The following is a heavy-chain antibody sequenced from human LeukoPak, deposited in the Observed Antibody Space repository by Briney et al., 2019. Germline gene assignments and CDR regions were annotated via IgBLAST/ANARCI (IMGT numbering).Heavy chain of an antibody. CDR3: ARYSGSSGYYIDFDY. CDR1: GYTFTSYY. J-gene: IGHJ4*02. V-gene: IGHV1-46*01. Sequence: GASVKVSCKASGYTFTSYYMHWVRQPPGQGLEWMGIINPSGGSTSYAQKFQGRVTMTRDTSTSTVYMELSSLRSEDTAVYYCARYSGSSGYYIDFDYWGQGTLVTVSS. D-gene: IGHD3-22*01. CDR2: INPSGGST.